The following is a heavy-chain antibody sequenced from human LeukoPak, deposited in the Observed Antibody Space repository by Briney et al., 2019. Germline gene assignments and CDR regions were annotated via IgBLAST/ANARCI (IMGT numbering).Heavy chain of an antibody. CDR3: ARESWSDSVAFDI. V-gene: IGHV3-23*01. D-gene: IGHD3-3*01. Sequence: GGSLRLSCAASGFTFNTYAMSWVRQAPGKGLEWVSALSPSGGITYYADSVKGRFTISRDSSKRTLYLQMNSLRAEDTAMYYCARESWSDSVAFDIWGLGTMVIVSS. CDR1: GFTFNTYA. CDR2: LSPSGGIT. J-gene: IGHJ3*02.